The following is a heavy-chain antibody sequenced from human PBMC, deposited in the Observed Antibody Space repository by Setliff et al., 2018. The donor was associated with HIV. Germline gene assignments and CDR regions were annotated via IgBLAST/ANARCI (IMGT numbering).Heavy chain of an antibody. CDR2: IYHTGST. CDR1: GGSISSYY. V-gene: IGHV4-59*01. J-gene: IGHJ5*02. Sequence: PSETLSLTCTVSGGSISSYYWSWIRQPPGKGLQWIGNIYHTGSTNYNPSLRSRVTISIDTSTNQFFLRLKSVTAADTAVYYCARSALLYATRGGWFDPWGQGTLVTVSS. D-gene: IGHD3-10*01. CDR3: ARSALLYATRGGWFDP.